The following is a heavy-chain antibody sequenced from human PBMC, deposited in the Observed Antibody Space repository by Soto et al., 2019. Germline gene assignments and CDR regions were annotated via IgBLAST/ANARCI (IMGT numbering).Heavy chain of an antibody. Sequence: EVLVVESGGGLIQPGGSLRLSCEVSGFSVTANYMSWVRKAPGKVLEWVSVIYCGGSTYYIDSVKGRFSIPRDISKNTLYLQMNSLRAEDTAVYYCHGYGYWGQGTLVTVSS. J-gene: IGHJ4*02. V-gene: IGHV3-53*01. CDR2: IYCGGST. D-gene: IGHD5-12*01. CDR1: GFSVTANY. CDR3: HGYGY.